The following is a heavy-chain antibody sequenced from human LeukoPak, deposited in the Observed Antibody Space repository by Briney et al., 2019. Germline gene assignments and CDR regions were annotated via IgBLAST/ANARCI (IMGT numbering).Heavy chain of an antibody. Sequence: SETLSLTCTVSGYSISSGYYWGWIRQPPGKGLEWIAIIYHSGTTYYNPSLKSRVTISVDTSKNQFSLKLSSVTAADTAVYYCARDPPAGGYHLISGWGQGTLVTVSS. CDR1: GYSISSGYY. J-gene: IGHJ4*02. CDR2: IYHSGTT. D-gene: IGHD2-8*02. V-gene: IGHV4-38-2*02. CDR3: ARDPPAGGYHLISG.